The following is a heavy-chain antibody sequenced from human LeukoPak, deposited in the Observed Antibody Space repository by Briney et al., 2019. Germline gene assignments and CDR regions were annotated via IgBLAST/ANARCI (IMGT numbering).Heavy chain of an antibody. V-gene: IGHV4-59*01. Sequence: SETLSLTCSVSGGSITNYYWSWIRQPPGKGLEWLGNIYFGGTTDYNSSLKSRLTISVDTFKNQLSLNLQSVTAADTATYYCARHRSDTGGKKGVNWFDPWGQGTLVTVSS. CDR2: IYFGGTT. J-gene: IGHJ5*02. D-gene: IGHD4-23*01. CDR1: GGSITNYY. CDR3: ARHRSDTGGKKGVNWFDP.